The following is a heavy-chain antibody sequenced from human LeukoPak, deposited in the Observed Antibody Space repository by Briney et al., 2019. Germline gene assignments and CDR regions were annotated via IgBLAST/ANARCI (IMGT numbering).Heavy chain of an antibody. V-gene: IGHV4-4*07. J-gene: IGHJ3*02. CDR3: ARDFILGNAFDI. CDR2: IYTSRST. Sequence: PSETLSLACTVSGGSITSYYWSWIRQPAGKGLEWIGRIYTSRSTNYNPSLKSRVTMSLDTSKNQFSLKLSSVTAADTAVYYCARDFILGNAFDIWGQGTMVTVSS. D-gene: IGHD7-27*01. CDR1: GGSITSYY.